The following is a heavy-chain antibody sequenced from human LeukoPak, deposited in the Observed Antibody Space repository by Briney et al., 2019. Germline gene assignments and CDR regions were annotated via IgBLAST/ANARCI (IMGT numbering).Heavy chain of an antibody. CDR2: MNPNSGNT. CDR3: AREEAGYSSSWYTVNWFDP. CDR1: GYTFTSYD. D-gene: IGHD6-13*01. V-gene: IGHV1-8*01. J-gene: IGHJ5*02. Sequence: ASVKVSCKASGYTFTSYDINWVRQATGQGLEWMGWMNPNSGNTGYAQKFQGRVTMTRDTSISTAYMELSRLRSDDTAVYYCAREEAGYSSSWYTVNWFDPWGQGTLVTVSS.